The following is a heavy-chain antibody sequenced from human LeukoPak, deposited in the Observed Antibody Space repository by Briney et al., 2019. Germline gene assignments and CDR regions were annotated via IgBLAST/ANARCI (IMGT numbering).Heavy chain of an antibody. J-gene: IGHJ4*02. V-gene: IGHV4-31*03. Sequence: SETLSLTCTVSGGSITGGGYYWGWLRQPPGQGLEWIGYIYNRGSTYYNPSLESRISISLDTSTNQFSLKLYSVTATDTAVYYCAGIVLVAAAQFDYWGQGTLVTVSS. CDR2: IYNRGST. CDR1: GGSITGGGYY. CDR3: AGIVLVAAAQFDY. D-gene: IGHD2-2*01.